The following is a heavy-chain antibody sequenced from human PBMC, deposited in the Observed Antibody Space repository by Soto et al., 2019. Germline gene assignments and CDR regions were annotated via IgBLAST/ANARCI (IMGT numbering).Heavy chain of an antibody. CDR1: GGSISSSNW. CDR3: ARCLTAPVAVGF. D-gene: IGHD2-15*01. CDR2: IYHSGST. V-gene: IGHV4-4*02. J-gene: IGHJ4*02. Sequence: QVQLQESGPGLVKPSGTLSLTCAVSGGSISSSNWWSWVRQPPGKGLEWIGEIYHSGSTNYHPSLKRRVNISVDRSKIHLSLQLGAGTAAGAAVYYCARCLTAPVAVGFWGQGTLVTVS.